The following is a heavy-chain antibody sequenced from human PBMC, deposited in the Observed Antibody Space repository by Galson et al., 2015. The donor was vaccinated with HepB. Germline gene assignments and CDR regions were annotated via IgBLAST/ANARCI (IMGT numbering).Heavy chain of an antibody. V-gene: IGHV1-18*04. Sequence: SVKVSCKASGYTFSSFDISWVRQAPGQGLEWMGWISTYDGNTKYAQKFQGRLTMSTDPSTSTAYMELRSLRSGDTAVYYCARDRDVAVARGDYYDYWGQGTLVTVSS. CDR2: ISTYDGNT. CDR3: ARDRDVAVARGDYYDY. CDR1: GYTFSSFD. D-gene: IGHD2-15*01. J-gene: IGHJ4*02.